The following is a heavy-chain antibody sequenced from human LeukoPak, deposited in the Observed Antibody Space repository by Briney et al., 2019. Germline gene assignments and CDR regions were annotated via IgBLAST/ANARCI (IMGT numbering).Heavy chain of an antibody. CDR2: IYHSGST. Sequence: PGGSLRLSCAASGFTFSSYAMSWVRQAPGKGLEWIGEIYHSGSTNYNPSLKSRVTISVDKSKNQFSLKLSSVTAADTAVYYCARGFSAFDIWGQGTMVTVSS. CDR3: ARGFSAFDI. J-gene: IGHJ3*02. CDR1: GFTFSSYAM. V-gene: IGHV4-4*02.